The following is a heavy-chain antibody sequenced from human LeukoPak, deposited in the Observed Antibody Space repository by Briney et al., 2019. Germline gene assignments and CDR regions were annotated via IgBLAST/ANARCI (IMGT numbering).Heavy chain of an antibody. CDR1: GFTFSSYS. J-gene: IGHJ4*02. V-gene: IGHV3-48*02. D-gene: IGHD6-19*01. CDR3: ARDRMAVAGTPYFDY. CDR2: ISSRSRTK. Sequence: GGSLRLSCAASGFTFSSYSMNWVRQAPGKGLEWVSYISSRSRTKYYADSVKGRFTISRDNAKNSLYLQMNSLRDEDTAVYYCARDRMAVAGTPYFDYWGQGTLVTVSS.